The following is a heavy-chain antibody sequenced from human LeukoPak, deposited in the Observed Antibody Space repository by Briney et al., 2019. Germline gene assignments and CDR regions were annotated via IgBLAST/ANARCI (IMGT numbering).Heavy chain of an antibody. Sequence: GGSLRLSCAASGFTFSSYSMNWVRQAPGKGLEWVSSISSSSSYIYYADSVKGRFTISRDNAKNSLYLQMNSLRAEDTAVYYCARGIAAAAEPYLDYWGQGTLVTVSS. CDR3: ARGIAAAAEPYLDY. D-gene: IGHD6-13*01. V-gene: IGHV3-21*01. J-gene: IGHJ4*02. CDR1: GFTFSSYS. CDR2: ISSSSSYI.